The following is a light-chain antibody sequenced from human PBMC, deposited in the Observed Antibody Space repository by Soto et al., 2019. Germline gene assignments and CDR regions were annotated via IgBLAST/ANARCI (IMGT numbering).Light chain of an antibody. J-gene: IGKJ5*01. CDR3: QKHNSFSTT. V-gene: IGKV1-5*03. Sequence: DIQMTQSPSTLSASVGDRVTITCRASERISRWFAWYQQKPGKAPKLLIYKASSLESGVPSRFSGSGSGTEFTLTINSLQANDFATYYGQKHNSFSTTCGQGTRREIK. CDR2: KAS. CDR1: ERISRW.